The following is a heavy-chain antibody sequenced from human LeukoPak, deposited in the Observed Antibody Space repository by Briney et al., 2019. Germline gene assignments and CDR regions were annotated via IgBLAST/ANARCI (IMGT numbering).Heavy chain of an antibody. CDR1: SGSISSSSDY. D-gene: IGHD3-22*01. Sequence: SETLPLTCAVSSGSISSSSDYWGWIRQPPGTGLEWIGSIYYSGSTYYNPSLKSRVTLSVDTSKNQFSLKLRSVTAADTAVYYCARQERGYDGSGHRAFDIWGQGTMVTISS. J-gene: IGHJ3*02. V-gene: IGHV4-39*01. CDR3: ARQERGYDGSGHRAFDI. CDR2: IYYSGST.